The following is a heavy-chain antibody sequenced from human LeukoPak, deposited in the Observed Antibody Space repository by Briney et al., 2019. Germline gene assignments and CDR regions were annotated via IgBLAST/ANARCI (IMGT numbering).Heavy chain of an antibody. CDR1: GFTFSSYA. Sequence: GGSLRLSCAASGFTFSSYAMSWVRQAPGKGLEWVSAISGSGGTTFYADSVKGRFTISRDNSKNTLYLQMNSLRAEDTAVYYCAKSVAPYCSGGSCFDAFDIWGQGTMVTVSS. CDR3: AKSVAPYCSGGSCFDAFDI. J-gene: IGHJ3*02. CDR2: ISGSGGTT. V-gene: IGHV3-23*01. D-gene: IGHD2-15*01.